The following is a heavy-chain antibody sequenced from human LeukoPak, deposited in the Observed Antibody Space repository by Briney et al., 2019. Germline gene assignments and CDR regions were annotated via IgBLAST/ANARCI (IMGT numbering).Heavy chain of an antibody. CDR1: GYTFASYD. J-gene: IGHJ4*02. V-gene: IGHV1-8*01. CDR3: ARSVGATTRESYYFDY. D-gene: IGHD1-26*01. CDR2: MNPNSGNT. Sequence: GASVKVSCKASGYTFASYDINWVRQATGQGLEWMGWMNPNSGNTGYAQKFQGRVTMTRNTSISTAYMELSSLRSEDTAVYYCARSVGATTRESYYFDYWGQGTLVTVSS.